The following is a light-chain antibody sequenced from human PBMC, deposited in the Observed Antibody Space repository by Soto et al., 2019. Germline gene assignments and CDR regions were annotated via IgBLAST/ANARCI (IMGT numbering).Light chain of an antibody. J-gene: IGKJ1*01. Sequence: DIQMTQSPSSLSASVGDRVTITCRASQSISTYLNWYQQKPGKAPKFLIYAASSLQSGVPSRFSGSGSGTDFTLTSSRLQPDDFATYHRQQTYTPWTFGQGTRVEIK. V-gene: IGKV1-39*01. CDR1: QSISTY. CDR2: AAS. CDR3: QQTYTPWT.